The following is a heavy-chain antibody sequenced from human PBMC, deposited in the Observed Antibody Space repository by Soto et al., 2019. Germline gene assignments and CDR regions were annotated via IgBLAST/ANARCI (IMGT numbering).Heavy chain of an antibody. CDR2: IYYTGRT. V-gene: IGHV4-31*03. D-gene: IGHD3-10*01. CDR1: GGSISSGGYY. CDR3: ARSAHPCHPPVRGVHAFDV. J-gene: IGHJ3*01. Sequence: QVQLQESGPGLVKPSQTLSLTCSVSGGSISSGGYYWSWIRQHPVQGLECIGYIYYTGRTYYNPSLNSRVTKSVVTSKNPWSQNLTSVTAADPAVYYCARSAHPCHPPVRGVHAFDVWGQGTMVTVSS.